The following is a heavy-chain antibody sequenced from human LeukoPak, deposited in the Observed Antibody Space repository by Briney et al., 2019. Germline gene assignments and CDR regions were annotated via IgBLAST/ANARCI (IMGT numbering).Heavy chain of an antibody. CDR1: GYTFTSYG. V-gene: IGHV1-24*01. D-gene: IGHD3-10*01. Sequence: ASVKVSCKASGYTFTSYGISWVRQAPGKGLEWMGGFDPEDGETIYAQKFQGRVTMTEDTSTDTAYMELSSLRSEDTAVYYCATDPHDEQLYAFDIWGQGTMVTVSS. CDR2: FDPEDGET. J-gene: IGHJ3*02. CDR3: ATDPHDEQLYAFDI.